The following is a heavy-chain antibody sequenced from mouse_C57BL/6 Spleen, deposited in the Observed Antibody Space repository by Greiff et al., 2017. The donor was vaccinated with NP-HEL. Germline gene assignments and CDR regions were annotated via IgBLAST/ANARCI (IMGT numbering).Heavy chain of an antibody. CDR3: ARNPLGQEYYFDY. CDR1: GFTFSSYG. J-gene: IGHJ2*01. Sequence: EVMLVESGGDLVKPGGSLKLSCAASGFTFSSYGMPWVRQTPDKRLEWVATISSGGSYTYYPDSLKGRFTISKDNAKNTLYLQMSSLKSEDTAMYYCARNPLGQEYYFDYWGQGTTLTVSS. D-gene: IGHD4-1*01. V-gene: IGHV5-6*01. CDR2: ISSGGSYT.